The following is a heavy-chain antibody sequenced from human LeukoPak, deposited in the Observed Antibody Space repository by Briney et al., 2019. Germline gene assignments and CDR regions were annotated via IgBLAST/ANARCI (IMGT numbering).Heavy chain of an antibody. CDR2: IYYSGST. CDR1: GGSISSYY. J-gene: IGHJ4*02. V-gene: IGHV4-59*08. D-gene: IGHD6-25*01. Sequence: SETLSLTCTVSGGSISSYYWNWIRQPPGKGLEWIGNIYYSGSTNYNPSLKSRVTISIDTSKNQFSLRLSSVTAADTAVYYCARGRGQRLGYYFDYWGQGTLVTVSS. CDR3: ARGRGQRLGYYFDY.